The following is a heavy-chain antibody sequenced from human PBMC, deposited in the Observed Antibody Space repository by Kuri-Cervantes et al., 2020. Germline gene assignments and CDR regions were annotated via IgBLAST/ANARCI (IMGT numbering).Heavy chain of an antibody. CDR1: GAPISTSY. CDR2: ISYSGSA. D-gene: IGHD3-10*01. Sequence: GSLRLSCTVSGAPISTSYWSWIRQPPGKGLEWIGYISYSGSASYNPSPQRRVSISLDTPQNQFSLSLSSVTAADTAVYYCARVRDGSGSYYRLAEYYFDYWGQGTLVTVSS. V-gene: IGHV4-59*01. J-gene: IGHJ4*02. CDR3: ARVRDGSGSYYRLAEYYFDY.